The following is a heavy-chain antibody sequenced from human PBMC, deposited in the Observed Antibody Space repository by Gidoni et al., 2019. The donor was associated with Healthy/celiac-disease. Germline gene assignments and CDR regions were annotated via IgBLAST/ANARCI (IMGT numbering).Heavy chain of an antibody. CDR3: TRPSSGYYSFPFDP. CDR2: IRSKANSYAT. D-gene: IGHD3-22*01. Sequence: VQLVASGGGLVQPGGSLKLSCAASGFTLRGSAMHWVRQASGKGLEWVGRIRSKANSYATAYAASVKGRFTISRDDSKNTAYLQMNSLKTEDTAVYYCTRPSSGYYSFPFDPWGQGTLVTVSS. CDR1: GFTLRGSA. J-gene: IGHJ5*02. V-gene: IGHV3-73*02.